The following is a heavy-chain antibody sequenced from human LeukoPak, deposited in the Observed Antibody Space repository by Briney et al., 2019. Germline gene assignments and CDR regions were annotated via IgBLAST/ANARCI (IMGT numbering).Heavy chain of an antibody. Sequence: TGGSLRLSCAASGFTFSYYSMNWVRQAPGRGLEWVSCISSSSSLIFYSDSVRGRFTISRDNAKNLLYLHMNSLRVEDTAVYYCAKVDRGDYSSSPVPHYNYYMNVWGKGTTVTVSS. CDR2: ISSSSSLI. CDR3: AKVDRGDYSSSPVPHYNYYMNV. J-gene: IGHJ6*03. CDR1: GFTFSYYS. V-gene: IGHV3-21*01. D-gene: IGHD6-13*01.